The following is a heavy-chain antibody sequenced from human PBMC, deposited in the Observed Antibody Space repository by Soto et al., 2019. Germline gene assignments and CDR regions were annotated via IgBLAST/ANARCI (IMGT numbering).Heavy chain of an antibody. CDR2: ISAYNGNT. CDR3: ARVNYDFWSGYSISWVNWDYYYYYMDV. V-gene: IGHV1-18*01. CDR1: GYTFTSYG. Sequence: ASLKVSCKASGYTFTSYGISWVRQAPGQGLEWMGWISAYNGNTNYAQELQGRVTMTTDTSTSTAYMELRSLRSDDTAVYYCARVNYDFWSGYSISWVNWDYYYYYMDVWGKGTTVTVSS. D-gene: IGHD3-3*01. J-gene: IGHJ6*03.